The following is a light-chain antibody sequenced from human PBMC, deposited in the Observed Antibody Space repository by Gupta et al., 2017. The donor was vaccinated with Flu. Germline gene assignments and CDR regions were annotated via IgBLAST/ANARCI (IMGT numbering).Light chain of an antibody. CDR2: SAS. J-gene: IGKJ2*01. Sequence: DIHMTQSPSSVSAYVGDSVTITCRASQNIGTWSAWYQQKPGKAPKLLIFSASSLQSGVPSRFSGSGYGTDFTLTISSLQPEDFATYFCQQADSFPYTFGQGTKLDFK. V-gene: IGKV1D-12*01. CDR3: QQADSFPYT. CDR1: QNIGTW.